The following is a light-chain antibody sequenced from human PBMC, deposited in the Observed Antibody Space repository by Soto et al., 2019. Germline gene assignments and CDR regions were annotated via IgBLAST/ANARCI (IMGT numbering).Light chain of an antibody. J-gene: IGLJ1*01. CDR2: DVS. CDR1: TSDVGRYNY. V-gene: IGLV2-14*03. Sequence: QSALTQPASVSGSPGQSISISCTGTTSDVGRYNYVSWYQQHPGEAPKLMIYDVSYRPSWVSNRFSGSKSGITASLTISGPQAEDEADYYCNSFTTSSTYVFGTGTKVTVL. CDR3: NSFTTSSTYV.